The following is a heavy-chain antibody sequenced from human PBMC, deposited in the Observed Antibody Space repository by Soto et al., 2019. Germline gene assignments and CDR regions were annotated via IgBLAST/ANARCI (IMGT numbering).Heavy chain of an antibody. CDR2: IWYDGSNK. V-gene: IGHV3-33*01. Sequence: GGSLRLSCAASGFTFSSYGMHWVRQAPGKGLEWVAVIWYDGSNKYYADSVKGRFTISRDNSKNTLYLQMNSLRAEDTAVYYCARGRVYYDSSGYYYPDYWGQGTLVTVSS. CDR3: ARGRVYYDSSGYYYPDY. D-gene: IGHD3-22*01. CDR1: GFTFSSYG. J-gene: IGHJ4*02.